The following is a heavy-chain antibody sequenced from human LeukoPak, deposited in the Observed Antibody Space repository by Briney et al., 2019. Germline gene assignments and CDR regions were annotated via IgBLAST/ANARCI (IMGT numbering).Heavy chain of an antibody. CDR3: AREAGETTPFDP. CDR1: GGTFSSYA. CDR2: IIPIFGTA. Sequence: SVKVSCKASGGTFSSYAISWVRQAPGQGLEWMGGIIPIFGTANYAQKFQGRVTITTDESTSTAYMELSSLRSEDTAVYYCAREAGETTPFDPWGQGTLVTVSS. D-gene: IGHD2-15*01. J-gene: IGHJ5*02. V-gene: IGHV1-69*05.